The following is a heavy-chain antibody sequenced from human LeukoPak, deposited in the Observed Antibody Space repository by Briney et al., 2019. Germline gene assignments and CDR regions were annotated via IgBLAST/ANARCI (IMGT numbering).Heavy chain of an antibody. CDR2: IYYSGST. V-gene: IGHV4-30-4*08. CDR1: GGSISSGDYC. D-gene: IGHD6-13*01. Sequence: PQSLSLTCAVSGGSISSGDYCWGCLRPPPGKGREWIGYIYYSGSTYYNPSLKSRVTISADTSKNQFSLQLSSVTAADTAVYYCARDYRAATGTGAFDIWGQGTMVTVSS. J-gene: IGHJ3*02. CDR3: ARDYRAATGTGAFDI.